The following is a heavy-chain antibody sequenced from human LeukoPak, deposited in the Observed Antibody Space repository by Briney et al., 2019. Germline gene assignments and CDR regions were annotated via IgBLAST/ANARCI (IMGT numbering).Heavy chain of an antibody. V-gene: IGHV4-39*01. CDR3: AQIAAAPYYYYGMDV. D-gene: IGHD6-13*01. CDR2: IYYSGST. Sequence: SETLSLTCTVSGGSISSSSYYWGWIRQPPGKGLEWIGSIYYSGSTNYNPSLKSRVTISVDTSKNQFSLKLSSVTAADTAVYYCAQIAAAPYYYYGMDVWGQGTTVTVSS. CDR1: GGSISSSSYY. J-gene: IGHJ6*02.